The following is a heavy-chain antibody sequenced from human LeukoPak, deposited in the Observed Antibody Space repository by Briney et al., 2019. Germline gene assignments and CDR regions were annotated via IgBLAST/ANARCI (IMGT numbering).Heavy chain of an antibody. CDR2: ISAYNGNT. CDR1: GYTFTSYG. V-gene: IGHV1-18*01. D-gene: IGHD2-2*01. Sequence: ASVTVSCKASGYTFTSYGISWARQAPGQGLEWMGWISAYNGNTNYAQKLQGRVTMTTDTSTSTAYMELRSLRSDDTAVYYCATHSHQLLSKYAFDIWGQGTMVTVSS. CDR3: ATHSHQLLSKYAFDI. J-gene: IGHJ3*02.